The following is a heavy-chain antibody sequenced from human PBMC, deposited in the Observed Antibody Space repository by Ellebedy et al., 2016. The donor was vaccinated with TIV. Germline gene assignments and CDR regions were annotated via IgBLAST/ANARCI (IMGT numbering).Heavy chain of an antibody. D-gene: IGHD5-18*01. CDR3: ARDTAMDY. J-gene: IGHJ4*02. CDR1: GFTSGNYW. V-gene: IGHV3-7*01. CDR2: IKQDGSET. Sequence: GESLKISCAAPGFTSGNYWMSWLRQAPGKGLELLANIKQDGSETYYVDSVKGRFTISRGNARNSLDLQMNSLRADDTAVYYCARDTAMDYWGQGTLVTVSS.